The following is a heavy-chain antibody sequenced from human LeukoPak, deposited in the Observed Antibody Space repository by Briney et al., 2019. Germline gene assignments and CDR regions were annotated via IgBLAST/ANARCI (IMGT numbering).Heavy chain of an antibody. Sequence: PSETLSLTCTVSGGSISSYYWSWIRQPPGKGLEWIGYIYYSGSTNYNPSLKSRVTISVDKSKNQFSLKLSSVTAADTAVYYCARVKGRSGGWHDYWGQGTLVTVSS. CDR3: ARVKGRSGGWHDY. CDR1: GGSISSYY. CDR2: IYYSGST. D-gene: IGHD6-19*01. V-gene: IGHV4-59*12. J-gene: IGHJ4*02.